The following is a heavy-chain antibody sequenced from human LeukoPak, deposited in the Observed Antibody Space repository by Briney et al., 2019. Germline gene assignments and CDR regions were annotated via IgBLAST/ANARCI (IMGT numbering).Heavy chain of an antibody. CDR2: IYYSGST. CDR3: ARVDLGDAFDI. V-gene: IGHV4-59*01. CDR1: GGSISSYY. Sequence: PSETLSLTCTVSGGSISSYYWSWIRQPPGKGLEWIGYIYYSGSTNYNPSLKSRVTLSVDTSKNQFSLKLSSVTAADTAVYYCARVDLGDAFDIWGQGTMVTVSS. J-gene: IGHJ3*02. D-gene: IGHD3-16*01.